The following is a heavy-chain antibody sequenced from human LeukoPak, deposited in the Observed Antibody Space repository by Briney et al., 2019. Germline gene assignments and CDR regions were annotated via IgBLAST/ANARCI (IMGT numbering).Heavy chain of an antibody. D-gene: IGHD6-13*01. Sequence: PSETLSLTCTVSGGSISSYYWSWIRQPPGKGLEWIGYIYYGGSTNYNPSLKSRVTISVDTSKNQFSLKLSSVTAADTAVYYCAITEADSSSWFSFDYWGQGTLVTVSS. CDR3: AITEADSSSWFSFDY. J-gene: IGHJ4*02. CDR1: GGSISSYY. V-gene: IGHV4-59*08. CDR2: IYYGGST.